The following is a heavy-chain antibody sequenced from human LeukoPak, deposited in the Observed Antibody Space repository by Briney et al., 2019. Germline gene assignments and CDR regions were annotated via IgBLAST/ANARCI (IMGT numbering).Heavy chain of an antibody. CDR2: IYYSGST. CDR1: RGSVSGHY. CDR3: ARGRRYFDY. J-gene: IGHJ4*02. Sequence: PSETLSLTCAVSRGSVSGHYWDWIRQPPGKGLEWIGYIYYSGSTNYNPSLKSRVTISVDTSKNQVSLKLTSVTAADTAVYYCARGRRYFDYWVQGMLVTVSS. V-gene: IGHV4-59*02.